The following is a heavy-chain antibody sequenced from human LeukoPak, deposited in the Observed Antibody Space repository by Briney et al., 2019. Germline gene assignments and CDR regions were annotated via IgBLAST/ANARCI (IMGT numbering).Heavy chain of an antibody. CDR1: GGSISSYY. CDR2: IYCSGST. CDR3: ARAAGAFDI. Sequence: SETLSLTCTVSGGSISSYYWSWIRQPPGKGLEWIGYIYCSGSTNYNPSLKSRVTISVDTSKNQFSLKLSSVTAADTAVYYCARAAGAFDIWGQGTMVTVSS. V-gene: IGHV4-59*12. J-gene: IGHJ3*02.